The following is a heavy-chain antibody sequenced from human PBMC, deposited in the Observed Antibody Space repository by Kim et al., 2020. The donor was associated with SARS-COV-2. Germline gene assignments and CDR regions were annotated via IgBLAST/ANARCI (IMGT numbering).Heavy chain of an antibody. CDR2: IYTSGST. V-gene: IGHV4-61*02. CDR1: GGSISSGSYY. Sequence: SETLSLTCTVSGGSISSGSYYWSWIRQPAGKGLEWIGRIYTSGSTNYNPSLKSRVTISVDTSKNQFSLKLSSVTAADTAVYYCAGSNKGGYFDWLLYGWFDPWGQGTLVTVSS. J-gene: IGHJ5*02. D-gene: IGHD3-9*01. CDR3: AGSNKGGYFDWLLYGWFDP.